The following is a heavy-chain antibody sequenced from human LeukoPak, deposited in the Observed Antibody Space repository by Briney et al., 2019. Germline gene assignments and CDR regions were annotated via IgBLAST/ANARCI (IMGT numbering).Heavy chain of an antibody. D-gene: IGHD6-19*01. Sequence: SETLSLTCTVSGGSISSSSYYWGWIRQPPGKGLEWIGNIYYSGSTSYNPSLKSRVTISVDTSKNQFSLRLSSVTAADTAVYYCAGYSSGWPTYYFDYWGQGTLVTVSS. CDR2: IYYSGST. CDR1: GGSISSSSYY. CDR3: AGYSSGWPTYYFDY. V-gene: IGHV4-39*01. J-gene: IGHJ4*02.